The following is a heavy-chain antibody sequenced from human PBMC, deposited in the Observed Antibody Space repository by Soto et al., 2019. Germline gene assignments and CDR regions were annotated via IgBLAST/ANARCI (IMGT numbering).Heavy chain of an antibody. V-gene: IGHV4-61*01. Sequence: SETLSLTCTLSGASVNSANYYWSWIRQPPGKGLEWIGFIYYSGSTKYNPSLKSRVTISLDTSKNQVSLNLTSVTAADTAVYYCTRDTSGYHPTYWGQGTLVTVSS. D-gene: IGHD3-22*01. CDR2: IYYSGST. J-gene: IGHJ4*02. CDR1: GASVNSANYY. CDR3: TRDTSGYHPTY.